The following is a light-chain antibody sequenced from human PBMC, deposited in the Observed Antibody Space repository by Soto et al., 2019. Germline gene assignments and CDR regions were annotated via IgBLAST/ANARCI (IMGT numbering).Light chain of an antibody. Sequence: IVLTQSPGTLSLSPGERATLSCRASQSVSSGYLAWYQQKPGQAPRLLIYGASTRATGIPDRFSGSGSGTDFTLTISRLEPEDFAVYFCLQYGASPRTFGQGTKVDIK. V-gene: IGKV3-20*01. CDR3: LQYGASPRT. J-gene: IGKJ1*01. CDR2: GAS. CDR1: QSVSSGY.